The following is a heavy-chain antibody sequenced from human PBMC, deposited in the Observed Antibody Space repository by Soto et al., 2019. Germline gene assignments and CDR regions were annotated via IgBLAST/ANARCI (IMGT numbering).Heavy chain of an antibody. CDR1: GGSISSYY. CDR3: ARVKVAAPAAEYFKH. V-gene: IGHV4-59*08. CDR2: IYYSGST. Sequence: PSETLSLTCTVSGGSISSYYWSWIRQPPGKGLEWIGYIYYSGSTNYNPSLKSRVTISVDTSKNQFSLKLSSVTAADTAVYYCARVKVAAPAAEYFKHWGQGTLVTVSS. D-gene: IGHD2-15*01. J-gene: IGHJ1*01.